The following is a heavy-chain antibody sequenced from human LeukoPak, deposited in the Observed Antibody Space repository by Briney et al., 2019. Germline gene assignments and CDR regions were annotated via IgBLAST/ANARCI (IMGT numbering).Heavy chain of an antibody. Sequence: SETLSLTCAVSNYSISSGYYWGWIRQPPGKGLEWIGSNYQSGSTYYNPSLKSRVTVSVDTSKNQFSLKLTSVTAADTAVYYCARGGRITMIVVVITPFDHWGQGTLVTVSS. CDR1: NYSISSGYY. V-gene: IGHV4-38-2*01. CDR3: ARGGRITMIVVVITPFDH. D-gene: IGHD3-22*01. CDR2: NYQSGST. J-gene: IGHJ4*02.